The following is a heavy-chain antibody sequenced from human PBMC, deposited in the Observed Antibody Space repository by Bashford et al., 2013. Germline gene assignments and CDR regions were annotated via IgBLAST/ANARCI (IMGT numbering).Heavy chain of an antibody. Sequence: SETLSLTCAVSGYSVSSRYYWGWIRQSPGKGLEWIATTSHSGYTDYNPSLKSRVTISLDTSKNQFSLKVNSVTAADTAVYYCARSNDRYSTTSDWGQGTLVTVSS. V-gene: IGHV4-38-2*01. CDR2: TSHSGYT. J-gene: IGHJ4*02. D-gene: IGHD2/OR15-2a*01. CDR3: ARSNDRYSTTSD. CDR1: GYSVSSRYY.